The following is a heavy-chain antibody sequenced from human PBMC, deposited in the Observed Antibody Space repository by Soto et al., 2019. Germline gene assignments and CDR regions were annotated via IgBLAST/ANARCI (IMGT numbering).Heavy chain of an antibody. CDR1: GFTFSSYG. CDR3: AKDREYSSSSPFDY. Sequence: QVQLVESGGGVVQPGRSLRLSCAASGFTFSSYGMHWVRQAPGKGLEWVAVISYDGSNKYYADSVKGRFTISRDNPKNTLYLQMNSLRAEDTAVYYCAKDREYSSSSPFDYWGQGTLVTVSS. CDR2: ISYDGSNK. V-gene: IGHV3-30*18. D-gene: IGHD6-6*01. J-gene: IGHJ4*02.